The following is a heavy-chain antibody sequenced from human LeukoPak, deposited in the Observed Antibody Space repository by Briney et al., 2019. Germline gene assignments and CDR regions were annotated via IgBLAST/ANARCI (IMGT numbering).Heavy chain of an antibody. V-gene: IGHV4-59*01. Sequence: SETLSLTCTVSGGSISSYYWSWIRQPPGKGLEWIGYIYYSGSTNYNPSLKSRVAISVDTSKNQFSLKLSSVTAADTAVYYCARLYGSGSYYIDYWGQGTLVTVSS. D-gene: IGHD3-10*01. CDR1: GGSISSYY. CDR3: ARLYGSGSYYIDY. J-gene: IGHJ4*02. CDR2: IYYSGST.